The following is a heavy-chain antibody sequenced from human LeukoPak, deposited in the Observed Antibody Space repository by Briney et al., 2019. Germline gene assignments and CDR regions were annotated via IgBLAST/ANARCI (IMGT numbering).Heavy chain of an antibody. Sequence: ASVKVSCKASGYTFTSYGISWVRQAPGQGLEWMGWISAYNGNTNYAQKLQGRDTMTTDTSTSTAYMELRSLRSNDTAVYYCARDSPYCGGDCYPLDYWGQGTLVTVSS. D-gene: IGHD2-21*02. CDR2: ISAYNGNT. J-gene: IGHJ4*02. V-gene: IGHV1-18*01. CDR3: ARDSPYCGGDCYPLDY. CDR1: GYTFTSYG.